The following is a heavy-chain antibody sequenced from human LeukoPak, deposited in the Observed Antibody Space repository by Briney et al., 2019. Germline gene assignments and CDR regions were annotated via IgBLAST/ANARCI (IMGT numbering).Heavy chain of an antibody. J-gene: IGHJ4*02. CDR3: AREDANWGDFDS. Sequence: PSETLSLTCTVSGGSISSSSYYWGWIRQPPGKGLEWIGSIYYSGSTYYNPSLKSRVTISLDTSKNQFSLKLSSMTAADTAVYYCAREDANWGDFDSWGQGTLVTVSS. D-gene: IGHD7-27*01. CDR1: GGSISSSSYY. V-gene: IGHV4-39*07. CDR2: IYYSGST.